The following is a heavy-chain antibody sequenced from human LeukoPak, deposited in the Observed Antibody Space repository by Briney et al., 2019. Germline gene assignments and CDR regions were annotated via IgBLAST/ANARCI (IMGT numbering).Heavy chain of an antibody. CDR3: AREGGPYRPLDY. V-gene: IGHV4-4*02. J-gene: IGHJ4*02. Sequence: SGTLSLTCGVSGGAISSTNWWTWVRQPPGEGLEWIGEVHLSGRTNYNPSLESRVTMSVDMSENHISLKLTSVTAADTAVYYCAREGGPYRPLDYSGQGTLVTVSS. CDR1: GGAISSTNW. CDR2: VHLSGRT.